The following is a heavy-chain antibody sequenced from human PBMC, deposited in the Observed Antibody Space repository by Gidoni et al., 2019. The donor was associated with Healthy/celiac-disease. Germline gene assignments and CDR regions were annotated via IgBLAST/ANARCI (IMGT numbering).Heavy chain of an antibody. V-gene: IGHV4-30-4*01. Sequence: QVQLQESGPGLVKPSQTLSLTCTVSGGSISSGDYYWSWIRQPPGKGLEWIGYIYYSGSTYYNPSLKSRVTISVDTSKNQFSLKLSSVTAADTAVYYCARDRRYFDWLPPGAFDIWGQGTMVTVSS. D-gene: IGHD3-9*01. J-gene: IGHJ3*02. CDR2: IYYSGST. CDR3: ARDRRYFDWLPPGAFDI. CDR1: GGSISSGDYY.